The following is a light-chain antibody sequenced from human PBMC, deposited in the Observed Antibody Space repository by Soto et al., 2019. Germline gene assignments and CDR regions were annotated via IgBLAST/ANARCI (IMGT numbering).Light chain of an antibody. CDR3: TSWTTSTTME. J-gene: IGLJ2*01. CDR2: DVN. CDR1: SSDVGAYNY. Sequence: QSALTQPASVSGSPGQSITISCTGSSSDVGAYNYVSWYQQHPGKAPKLMIYDVNIRPSGVSNRFSGSKSGNTASLTISGLQAEDEADYYCTSWTTSTTMEFGGGTKVTVL. V-gene: IGLV2-14*01.